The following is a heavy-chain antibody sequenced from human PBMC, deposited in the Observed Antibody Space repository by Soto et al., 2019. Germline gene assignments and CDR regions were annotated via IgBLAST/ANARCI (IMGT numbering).Heavy chain of an antibody. V-gene: IGHV3-23*01. CDR2: ISGSGGST. D-gene: IGHD3-22*01. Sequence: PGGSLILSCAASGFTFSSYSLSWVRQAPGKGLEWVSVISGSGGSTYYADSVKGRFTISRDNSKNTLYLQMNSLRAEDTAVYYCARDRVESGYPEYFQHWGQGTLVTVSS. CDR3: ARDRVESGYPEYFQH. J-gene: IGHJ1*01. CDR1: GFTFSSYS.